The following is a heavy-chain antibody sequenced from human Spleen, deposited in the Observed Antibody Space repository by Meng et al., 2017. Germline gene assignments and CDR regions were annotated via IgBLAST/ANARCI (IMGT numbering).Heavy chain of an antibody. CDR2: INHSGST. CDR1: GGSFSDYY. D-gene: IGHD4-11*01. CDR3: ARGPTTMAHDFDY. J-gene: IGHJ4*02. Sequence: QVQLQKGGAGLLKPSETLSLTSVVSGGSFSDYYWSWIRQPPGKGLEWIGEINHSGSTNYNPSLESRATISVDTSQNNLSLKLSSVTAADSAVYYCARGPTTMAHDFDYWGQGTLVTVSS. V-gene: IGHV4-34*01.